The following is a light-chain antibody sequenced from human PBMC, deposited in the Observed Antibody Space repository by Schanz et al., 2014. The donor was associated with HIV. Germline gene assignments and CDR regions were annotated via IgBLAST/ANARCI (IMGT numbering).Light chain of an antibody. CDR1: SSDIGGSDY. CDR3: CLYASSGTWV. J-gene: IGLJ3*02. CDR2: DVR. Sequence: QSVLTQPASVSGSPGQSITISCSGTSSDIGGSDYVSWYQQHPGRAPKVLIYDVRDRPSGVSNRFSGSKSGKTASLTISGLQAEDEADYYCCLYASSGTWVFGGGTKLTVL. V-gene: IGLV2-14*03.